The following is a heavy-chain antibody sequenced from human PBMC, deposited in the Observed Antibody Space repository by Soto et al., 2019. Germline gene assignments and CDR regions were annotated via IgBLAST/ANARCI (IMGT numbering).Heavy chain of an antibody. D-gene: IGHD4-17*01. J-gene: IGHJ4*02. CDR3: AKSWTTVVRGAFDY. V-gene: IGHV3-23*01. Sequence: EVQLLESGGGLLQPGGSLRLSCAASGFIFSSYAMSWVRQAPGKGLEWVSTVTGSRSNIYYTDSVKGRFTISRDNSKNTLYLQMNSLRAEDTAVYYCAKSWTTVVRGAFDYWGQGTLVTVSS. CDR2: VTGSRSNI. CDR1: GFIFSSYA.